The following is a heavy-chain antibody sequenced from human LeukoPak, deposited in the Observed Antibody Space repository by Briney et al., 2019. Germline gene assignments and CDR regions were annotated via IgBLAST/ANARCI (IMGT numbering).Heavy chain of an antibody. Sequence: PGGSLRLSCAASGFTFSSDAMSWVRQAPGKGLEWVSAISGSGGSTYYADSVKGRFTISRDNSKNTLYLQMNSLRAEDTAVYYCAKKARSYDFWSGGLFDYWGQGTLVTVSS. CDR2: ISGSGGST. V-gene: IGHV3-23*01. J-gene: IGHJ4*02. CDR3: AKKARSYDFWSGGLFDY. D-gene: IGHD3-3*01. CDR1: GFTFSSDA.